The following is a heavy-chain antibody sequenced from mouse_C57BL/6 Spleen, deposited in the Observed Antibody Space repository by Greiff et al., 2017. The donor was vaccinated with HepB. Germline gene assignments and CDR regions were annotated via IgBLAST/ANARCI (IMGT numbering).Heavy chain of an antibody. D-gene: IGHD1-1*01. CDR1: GYSFTGYY. CDR3: AQSTVVAPDAY. J-gene: IGHJ3*01. V-gene: IGHV1-42*01. Sequence: EVQLQQSGPELVKPGASVKISCKASGYSFTGYYLNWVKQSPEKSLEWIGEINPSTGGTTYNQKFKAKATLNVDKSSSTAYMQLKSLTSEDSAVYYCAQSTVVAPDAYWGQGTLVTVSA. CDR2: INPSTGGT.